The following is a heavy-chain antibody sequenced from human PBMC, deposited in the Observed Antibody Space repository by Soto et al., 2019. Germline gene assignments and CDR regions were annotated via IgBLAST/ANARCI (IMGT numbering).Heavy chain of an antibody. V-gene: IGHV3-23*01. CDR3: AKDRGAAAGLNDAFDI. CDR2: ISGSGGST. D-gene: IGHD6-13*01. CDR1: GFTFSSYA. J-gene: IGHJ3*02. Sequence: EVQLLESGGGLVQPGGSLRLSCAASGFTFSSYAMSWVRQAPGKGLEWVSAISGSGGSTYYADSVKGRFTISRDNSKNTLYLQMNSLRAEDTAVCYCAKDRGAAAGLNDAFDIWGQGTMVTVSS.